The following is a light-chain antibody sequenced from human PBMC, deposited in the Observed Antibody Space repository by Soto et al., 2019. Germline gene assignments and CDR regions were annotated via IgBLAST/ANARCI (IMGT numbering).Light chain of an antibody. J-gene: IGLJ1*01. CDR3: QSYDSSLSGLV. CDR1: SSNIGAGYD. V-gene: IGLV1-40*01. Sequence: QAVVTQPPSVSGAPGQRVTISCTGSSSNIGAGYDVHWYQQLPGTAPKLLIYGNSNRPSGVPDRFSGSKSGTSASLAITGLQAEDEADYYCQSYDSSLSGLVFGTGTKVT. CDR2: GNS.